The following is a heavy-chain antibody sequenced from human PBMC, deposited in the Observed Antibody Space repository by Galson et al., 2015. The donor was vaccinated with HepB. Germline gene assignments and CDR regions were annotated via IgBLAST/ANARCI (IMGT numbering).Heavy chain of an antibody. CDR2: IIPIFGIA. J-gene: IGHJ4*02. V-gene: IGHV1-69*13. D-gene: IGHD3-22*01. Sequence: SVKVSCKASGGTFSSYATSWVRQAPGQGLEWMGGIIPIFGIANYAQKFQGRVTITADESTSTAYMELSSLRSEDTAVYYCATPGHINYYDSSGYYFDYWGQGTLVTVSS. CDR1: GGTFSSYA. CDR3: ATPGHINYYDSSGYYFDY.